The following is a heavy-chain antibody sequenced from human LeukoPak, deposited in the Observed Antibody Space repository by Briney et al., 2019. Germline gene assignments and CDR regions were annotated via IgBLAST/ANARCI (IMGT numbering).Heavy chain of an antibody. V-gene: IGHV3-30*03. CDR2: ISNDGTIQ. Sequence: GGSLRLSCAASGFTFSRYSMNWVRQAPGKGLEWLAVISNDGTIQYYADSVKGRFTISRDNSRNIMNLQTDSLRPEDTALYYCARAMVRGVIPYWGQGTLVTVSS. CDR3: ARAMVRGVIPY. CDR1: GFTFSRYS. J-gene: IGHJ4*02. D-gene: IGHD3-10*01.